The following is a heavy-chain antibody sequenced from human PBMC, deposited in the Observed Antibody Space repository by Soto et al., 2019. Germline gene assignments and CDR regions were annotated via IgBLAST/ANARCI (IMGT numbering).Heavy chain of an antibody. Sequence: PSETLSLTCTVSGGSISSGGYYWSWIRQHPGKGLEWIGYIYYSGSTYYNPSLKSRVTISVDTSKNQFSLKLSSVTAADTAVYYCARDMRSRGVSSSVEITYNWFDPWGQGTLVTVSS. CDR3: ARDMRSRGVSSSVEITYNWFDP. J-gene: IGHJ5*02. D-gene: IGHD6-13*01. CDR2: IYYSGST. CDR1: GGSISSGGYY. V-gene: IGHV4-31*03.